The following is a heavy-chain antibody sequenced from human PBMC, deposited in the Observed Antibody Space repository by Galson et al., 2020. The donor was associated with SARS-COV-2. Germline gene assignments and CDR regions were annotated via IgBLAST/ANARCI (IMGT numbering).Heavy chain of an antibody. Sequence: KIGESLKISCKGSGYSFNSYWVGWARQMPGRGLEWMGVIYPDDSKIRNSPSFEGQVTLSADKSFNTAYLQWSSLKASDTAIYYCAIHTSGSGGYWGQGSLVTVSS. CDR3: AIHTSGSGGY. V-gene: IGHV5-51*01. CDR2: IYPDDSKI. CDR1: GYSFNSYW. J-gene: IGHJ4*02. D-gene: IGHD3-10*01.